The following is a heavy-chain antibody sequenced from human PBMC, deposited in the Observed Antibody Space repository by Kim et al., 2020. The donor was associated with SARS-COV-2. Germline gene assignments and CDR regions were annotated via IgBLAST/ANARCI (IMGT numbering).Heavy chain of an antibody. J-gene: IGHJ5*02. Sequence: GGSLRLSCAASGFTFSSYAMHWVRQAPGKGLEWVAVISYDGSNKYYADSVKGRFTISRDNSKNTLYLQMNSLRAEDTAVYYCARDLFPGGYGSNWFDPWGQGTLVTVSS. CDR2: ISYDGSNK. D-gene: IGHD3-22*01. CDR1: GFTFSSYA. V-gene: IGHV3-30-3*01. CDR3: ARDLFPGGYGSNWFDP.